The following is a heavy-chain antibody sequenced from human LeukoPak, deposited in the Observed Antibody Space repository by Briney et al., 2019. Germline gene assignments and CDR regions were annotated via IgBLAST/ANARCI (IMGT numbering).Heavy chain of an antibody. CDR3: AKSFHIAAAGLVGWDY. D-gene: IGHD6-13*01. CDR1: GFTFSNYA. CDR2: ISGSGGST. J-gene: IGHJ4*02. V-gene: IGHV3-23*01. Sequence: GGSLRLSCAASGFTFSNYAMSWVRQAPGKGLEWVSAISGSGGSTYYADSVKGRFTISRDNSKNTLYLQMNSLRAEDTAVYYCAKSFHIAAAGLVGWDYWGQGTLATVSS.